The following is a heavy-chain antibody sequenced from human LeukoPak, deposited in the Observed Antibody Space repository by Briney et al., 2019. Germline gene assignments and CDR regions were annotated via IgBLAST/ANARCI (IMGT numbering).Heavy chain of an antibody. CDR3: AREAFRAVAGPFDY. Sequence: PSETLSLTCTVSGGSIGSYYWNWIRQPPGKGLEWIGYIYYSGSTNYNPSLKSRVTISVDTSKNQFSLKLSSVTAADTAVYYCAREAFRAVAGPFDYWGQGTLVTVSS. V-gene: IGHV4-59*01. CDR1: GGSIGSYY. D-gene: IGHD6-19*01. J-gene: IGHJ4*02. CDR2: IYYSGST.